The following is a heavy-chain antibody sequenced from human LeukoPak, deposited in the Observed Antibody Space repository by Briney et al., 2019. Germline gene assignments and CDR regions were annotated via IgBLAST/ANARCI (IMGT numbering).Heavy chain of an antibody. V-gene: IGHV4-34*01. J-gene: IGHJ4*02. Sequence: SETLSLTCVVYGGSFSGYYWSWIRQPPGKGLEWIGEINHSGSTNYNPSLKSRVTISVDTSKNQFSLKLSSVTAADTAVYYCARGRGLYSYWGQGTLVTVSS. D-gene: IGHD2/OR15-2a*01. CDR2: INHSGST. CDR3: ARGRGLYSY. CDR1: GGSFSGYY.